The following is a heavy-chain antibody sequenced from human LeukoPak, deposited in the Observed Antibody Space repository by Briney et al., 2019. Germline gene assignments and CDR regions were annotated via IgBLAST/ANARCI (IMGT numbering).Heavy chain of an antibody. CDR2: IYPGDSDT. CDR3: ARGGYCTSTSCYVAYNWFDP. D-gene: IGHD2-2*01. CDR1: GYSFTNYW. V-gene: IGHV5-51*01. J-gene: IGHJ5*02. Sequence: GESLKISCKGSGYSFTNYWIGWVRQMPGKGLEWMGIIYPGDSDTRYSPSFQGQVTISADKSISTAYLQWSSLKASDTAMYHCARGGYCTSTSCYVAYNWFDPWGQGTLVTVSS.